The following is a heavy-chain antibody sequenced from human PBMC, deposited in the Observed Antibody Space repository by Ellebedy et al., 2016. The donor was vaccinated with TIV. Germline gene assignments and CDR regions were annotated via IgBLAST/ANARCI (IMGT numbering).Heavy chain of an antibody. CDR3: ARHCSGGSCYSAYYYYGMDV. Sequence: ASVKVSCKASGGTFSSYAISWVRQAPGQGLEWMGGIIPIFGTANYAQKFQGRVTITADESTSTAYMELSSLRSEDTAVYYCARHCSGGSCYSAYYYYGMDVWGQGTTVTVSS. V-gene: IGHV1-69*13. CDR2: IIPIFGTA. D-gene: IGHD2-15*01. CDR1: GGTFSSYA. J-gene: IGHJ6*02.